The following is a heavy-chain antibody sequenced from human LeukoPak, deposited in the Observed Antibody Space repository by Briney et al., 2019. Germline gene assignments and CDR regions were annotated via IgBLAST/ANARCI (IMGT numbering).Heavy chain of an antibody. CDR1: GFTFSSYW. CDR3: ARDRWGYSYGGD. Sequence: GGSLRLSCAASGFTFSSYWMSWVRQAPGKGLEWVANIKEDGRQKYYVDSVKGRFTISRDNAKNSLYLQMNSLRAEDTAVYYCARDRWGYSYGGDWGQGTLVTVSS. J-gene: IGHJ4*02. V-gene: IGHV3-7*01. D-gene: IGHD5-12*01. CDR2: IKEDGRQK.